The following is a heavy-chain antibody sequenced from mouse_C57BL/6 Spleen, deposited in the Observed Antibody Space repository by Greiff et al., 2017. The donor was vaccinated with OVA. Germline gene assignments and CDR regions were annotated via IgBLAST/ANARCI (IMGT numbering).Heavy chain of an antibody. J-gene: IGHJ1*03. CDR2: IDPSDSYT. CDR1: GYTFTSYW. D-gene: IGHD1-1*01. CDR3: ARFYYYGSSYDWYFDV. Sequence: VKLQQPGAELVMPGASVKLSCKASGYTFTSYWMHWVKQRPGQGLEWIGEIDPSDSYTNYNQKFKGKSTLTVDKSSSTDYMQLSSLTSEDSAVYYCARFYYYGSSYDWYFDVWGTGTTVTVSS. V-gene: IGHV1-69*01.